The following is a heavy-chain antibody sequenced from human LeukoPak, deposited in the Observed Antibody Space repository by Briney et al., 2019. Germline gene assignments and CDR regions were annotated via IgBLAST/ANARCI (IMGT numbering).Heavy chain of an antibody. CDR2: ISSSSSYI. CDR1: GFTFSSYS. Sequence: GGSLRLSCAASGFTFSSYSMNWVRQAPGKGLEWVSSISSSSSYIYYADSVKGRFTISRDNAKNSLYLQMNSLRAEDTAVYYCARDNVVGAKSFDYWGQGTLVTVSS. CDR3: ARDNVVGAKSFDY. D-gene: IGHD1-26*01. J-gene: IGHJ4*02. V-gene: IGHV3-21*01.